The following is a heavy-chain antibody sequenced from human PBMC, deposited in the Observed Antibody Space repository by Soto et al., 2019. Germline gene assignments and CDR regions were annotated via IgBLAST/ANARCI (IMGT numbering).Heavy chain of an antibody. V-gene: IGHV1-2*04. CDR1: GYTFTGYY. J-gene: IGHJ6*02. D-gene: IGHD6-19*01. Sequence: GASVKVSCKASGYTFTGYYMHWVRQAPGQGLEWMGWINPNSGGTNYAQKFQGWVTMTRDTSISTAYMELSRLRSDDTAVYYCAREEQSNYYYYGMDVWGQGTTVTVYS. CDR2: INPNSGGT. CDR3: AREEQSNYYYYGMDV.